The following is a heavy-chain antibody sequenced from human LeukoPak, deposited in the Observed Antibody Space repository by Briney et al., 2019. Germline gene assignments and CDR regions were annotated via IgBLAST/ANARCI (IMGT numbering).Heavy chain of an antibody. V-gene: IGHV1-18*01. Sequence: ASVKVSCKASGYSFNSYDTYGISWVRQAPGQGLEWMGWISAYNGDTEYAQKFQGRVTMTRDTSISTAYMELSRLRSDDTAVYYCARVLYYYDSSGPSRNDYWGQGTLVTVSS. CDR1: GYSFNSYDTYG. J-gene: IGHJ4*02. CDR2: ISAYNGDT. CDR3: ARVLYYYDSSGPSRNDY. D-gene: IGHD3-22*01.